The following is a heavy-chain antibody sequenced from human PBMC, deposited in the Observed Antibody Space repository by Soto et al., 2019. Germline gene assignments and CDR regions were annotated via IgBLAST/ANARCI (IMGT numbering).Heavy chain of an antibody. CDR2: IDPSDSYT. CDR3: ARHPNYGYYYGSGIATGSGY. D-gene: IGHD3-10*01. J-gene: IGHJ4*02. CDR1: GYSFTSYW. V-gene: IGHV5-10-1*01. Sequence: PGESLKISCKGSGYSFTSYWISWVRQMPGKGLEWMGRIDPSDSYTNYSPSFQGHVTISADKSISTAYLQWISLKASDTAMYYCARHPNYGYYYGSGIATGSGYWGQGTLVTVSS.